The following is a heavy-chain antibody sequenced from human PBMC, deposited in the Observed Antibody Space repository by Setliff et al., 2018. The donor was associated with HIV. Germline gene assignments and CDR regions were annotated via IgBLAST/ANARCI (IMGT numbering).Heavy chain of an antibody. J-gene: IGHJ4*02. CDR1: GASINDYY. Sequence: SETLSLTCTVSGASINDYYWNWIRESPGKGLEWIGYGHHSGSSNYNPSLKSRVTISVDTSKNQFSLKLSSVTAADTAVYYCARAREGWKPFAFDYWGQRTLVTVSS. CDR2: GHHSGSS. D-gene: IGHD1-1*01. CDR3: ARAREGWKPFAFDY. V-gene: IGHV4-59*08.